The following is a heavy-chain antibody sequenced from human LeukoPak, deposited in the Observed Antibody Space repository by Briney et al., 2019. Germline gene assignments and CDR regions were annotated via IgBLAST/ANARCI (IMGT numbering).Heavy chain of an antibody. CDR2: ISSSSSTI. CDR1: GFTFSRYS. V-gene: IGHV3-48*04. CDR3: ARDPLHYYYDSSGYGYYGMDV. D-gene: IGHD3-22*01. Sequence: GGSLRLSCVASGFTFSRYSMNWVRQAPGKGLEWVSYISSSSSTIYYADSVKGRFTISRDNAKNSLYLQMNSLRAEDTAVYYCARDPLHYYYDSSGYGYYGMDVWGQGTTVTVSS. J-gene: IGHJ6*02.